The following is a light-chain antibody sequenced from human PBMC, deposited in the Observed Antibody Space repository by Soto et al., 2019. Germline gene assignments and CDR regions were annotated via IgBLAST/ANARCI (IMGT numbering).Light chain of an antibody. CDR2: DAS. CDR1: QSVSSY. J-gene: IGKJ5*01. V-gene: IGKV3-11*01. CDR3: QQRSNWPPIT. Sequence: IGLTQSPATLSLYPRERATLSCMASQSVSSYLAWYQQKPGQAPRLLIYDASNRATGIPARFSGSGSGTDFTLTISSLEPEDFAVYYCQQRSNWPPITFGQGTRLAIK.